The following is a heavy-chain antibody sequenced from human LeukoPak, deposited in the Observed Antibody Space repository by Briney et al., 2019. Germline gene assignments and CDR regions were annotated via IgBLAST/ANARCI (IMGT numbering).Heavy chain of an antibody. Sequence: PGGSLRLSCAASGFTFSSYGMHWVRQAPGKGLEWVAFIRYDGSNKYYADSVKGRFTISRDNSKNTLYLQMNSLRAEDTAVYCCAKVRDGYNSGGFDYWGQGTLVTVSS. CDR1: GFTFSSYG. J-gene: IGHJ4*02. CDR3: AKVRDGYNSGGFDY. D-gene: IGHD5-24*01. CDR2: IRYDGSNK. V-gene: IGHV3-30*02.